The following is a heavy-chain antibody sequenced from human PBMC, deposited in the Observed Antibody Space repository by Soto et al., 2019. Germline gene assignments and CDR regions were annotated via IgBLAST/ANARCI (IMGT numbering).Heavy chain of an antibody. J-gene: IGHJ4*02. CDR2: ISTYNGNT. Sequence: QVQLVQSGGEVKKPGASVKVSCKATGYTFITYSITWVRQAPGQGLEWMGWISTYNGNTKYAQNLQDRVTLTTDTSTSTAYLEMRSLRSDDTAIYYCAREGAHSTGWYDYFDQWGQGTLVTVSS. CDR3: AREGAHSTGWYDYFDQ. D-gene: IGHD6-13*01. V-gene: IGHV1-18*04. CDR1: GYTFITYS.